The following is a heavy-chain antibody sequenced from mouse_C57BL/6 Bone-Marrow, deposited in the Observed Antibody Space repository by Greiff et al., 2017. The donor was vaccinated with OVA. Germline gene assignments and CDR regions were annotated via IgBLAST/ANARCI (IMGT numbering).Heavy chain of an antibody. CDR2: IHPNSGGT. V-gene: IGHV1-64*01. J-gene: IGHJ2*01. CDR1: GYTFTSYW. Sequence: QVQLQQPGAELVKPGASVKLSCKASGYTFTSYWMHWVKQRPGQGLEWIGMIHPNSGGTNYNEKFKSKATLTVDKSSSTAYMQLSSLTSEDSAVDYCASVGRDYSNDYWGQGTTLTVSA. D-gene: IGHD2-5*01. CDR3: ASVGRDYSNDY.